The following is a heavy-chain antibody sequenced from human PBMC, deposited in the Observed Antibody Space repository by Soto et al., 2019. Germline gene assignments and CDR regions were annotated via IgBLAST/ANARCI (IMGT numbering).Heavy chain of an antibody. CDR2: SA. D-gene: IGHD2-15*01. J-gene: IGHJ5*02. CDR3: AREGPPDIAWFDP. Sequence: QVQLVQSGAEVKKPGSSVKVSCTASGGTFSIYTISWVRQAPGQGLEWMGGSANSAQKFQGRLTVTGDESTSTVYLELSSLTSEDTAVYYCAREGPPDIAWFDPWCQGTLVSVSS. V-gene: IGHV1-69*01. CDR1: GGTFSIYT.